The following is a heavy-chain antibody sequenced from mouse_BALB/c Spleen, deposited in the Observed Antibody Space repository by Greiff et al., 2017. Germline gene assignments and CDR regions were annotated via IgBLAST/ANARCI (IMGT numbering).Heavy chain of an antibody. J-gene: IGHJ1*01. CDR1: GFTFSDFY. CDR3: ARDAKDLGYFDV. CDR2: SRNKANDYTT. Sequence: EVKLVESGGGLVQPGGSLRRSCATSGFTFSDFYMEWVRQPPGKRLEWIAASRNKANDYTTEYSASVKGRFIVSRDTSQSILYLQMNALRAEDTAIYYCARDAKDLGYFDVWGAGTTVTVSS. V-gene: IGHV7-1*02.